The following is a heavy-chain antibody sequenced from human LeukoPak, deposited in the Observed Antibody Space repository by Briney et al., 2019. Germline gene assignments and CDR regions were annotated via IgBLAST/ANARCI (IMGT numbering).Heavy chain of an antibody. V-gene: IGHV1-69*04. CDR1: GGTFSSYA. CDR3: ARDLVVSCSSTSCSVAPSDF. J-gene: IGHJ4*02. D-gene: IGHD2-2*01. Sequence: SVKVSCKASGGTFSSYAITWVRQAPGQGLEWMGRIIPILGIATYAQNFQGRVTITADKSTSTTYMELSSLRSEDTAVYYCARDLVVSCSSTSCSVAPSDFWGQGTLVTVSS. CDR2: IIPILGIA.